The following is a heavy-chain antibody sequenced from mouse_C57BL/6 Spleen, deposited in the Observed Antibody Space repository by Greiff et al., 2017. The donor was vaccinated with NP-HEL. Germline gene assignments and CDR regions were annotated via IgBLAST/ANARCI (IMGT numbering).Heavy chain of an antibody. CDR1: GFTFTDYY. CDR3: ARSDDHDENAMDY. V-gene: IGHV7-3*01. CDR2: IRNKANGYTT. J-gene: IGHJ4*01. Sequence: EVMLVASGGGLVQPGGSLSLSCAASGFTFTDYYMSWVRQPPGKALEWLGFIRNKANGYTTEYSASVKGRFTISRDNSQSILYLQMNALRAEDSATYYCARSDDHDENAMDYWGQGTSVTVSS. D-gene: IGHD2-4*01.